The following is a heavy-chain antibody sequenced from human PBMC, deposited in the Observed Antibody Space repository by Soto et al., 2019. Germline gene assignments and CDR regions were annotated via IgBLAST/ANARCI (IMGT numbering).Heavy chain of an antibody. D-gene: IGHD3-10*01. V-gene: IGHV3-13*05. CDR2: IGTAGDP. J-gene: IGHJ6*02. CDR1: GLTFSSYD. CDR3: ARGRVRGVPDYYGMDV. Sequence: PGGSLRLSCAASGLTFSSYDMHWVRQATGKGLEWVSAIGTAGDPYYPGSVKGRFIISRENAKNSLYLQMNSLRAGDTAVYYCARGRVRGVPDYYGMDVWGQGTTVTVSS.